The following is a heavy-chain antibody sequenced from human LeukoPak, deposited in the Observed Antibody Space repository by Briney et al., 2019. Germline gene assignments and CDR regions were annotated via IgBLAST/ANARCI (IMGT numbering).Heavy chain of an antibody. Sequence: GGSLRLSCAASGFTFSTYAMSWVRQAPGKGLVWVSHINGDGSRTGFADSVKGRFTISRDNAKNTLYLQMNSLRAEDTAIYYCARGGLPYAFDIWGQGTMVTVSS. J-gene: IGHJ3*02. CDR3: ARGGLPYAFDI. D-gene: IGHD2-15*01. CDR1: GFTFSTYA. V-gene: IGHV3-74*01. CDR2: INGDGSRT.